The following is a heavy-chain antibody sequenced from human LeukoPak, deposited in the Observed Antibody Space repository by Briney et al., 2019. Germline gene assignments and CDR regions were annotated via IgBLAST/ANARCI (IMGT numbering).Heavy chain of an antibody. D-gene: IGHD3-16*02. CDR3: AKVAGGWELSNYFDY. J-gene: IGHJ4*02. V-gene: IGHV3-30-3*01. Sequence: PGGSLRLSCAASGFTFSSYAMHWVRQAPGKGLEWVAVISYDGSNKYYADSVKGRFTISRDNSKNTLYLQLISLRAEDTAVYYCAKVAGGWELSNYFDYWGQGTLVTVSS. CDR2: ISYDGSNK. CDR1: GFTFSSYA.